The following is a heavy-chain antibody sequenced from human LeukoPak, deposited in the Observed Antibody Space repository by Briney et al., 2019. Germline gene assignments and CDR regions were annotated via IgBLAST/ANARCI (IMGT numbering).Heavy chain of an antibody. V-gene: IGHV1-18*01. Sequence: GASVKVSCKASNYTFTTYGISWVRQAPGQGLEWMGWISPSNDNTNYAQDFLGRVAMTTDTSTSKAYLELRSLRYDDTAVYFCARGRVVTTIRSQYFDYWGQGTLVTVSS. J-gene: IGHJ4*02. D-gene: IGHD2-21*02. CDR2: ISPSNDNT. CDR3: ARGRVVTTIRSQYFDY. CDR1: NYTFTTYG.